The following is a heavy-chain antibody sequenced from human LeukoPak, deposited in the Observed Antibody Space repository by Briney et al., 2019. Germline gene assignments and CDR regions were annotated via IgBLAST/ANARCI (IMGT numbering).Heavy chain of an antibody. CDR3: ARVEARGSSGYYAAFDI. Sequence: ASVTVSFKASGYTFTNYYMHWVRQAPGQGLEWMGIINPSSGSTNYTQKFQGRVTMTRDMSTSTLYMELSSLRSEDTAVYYCARVEARGSSGYYAAFDIWGQGTMVTVSS. D-gene: IGHD3-22*01. CDR2: INPSSGST. CDR1: GYTFTNYY. V-gene: IGHV1-46*01. J-gene: IGHJ3*02.